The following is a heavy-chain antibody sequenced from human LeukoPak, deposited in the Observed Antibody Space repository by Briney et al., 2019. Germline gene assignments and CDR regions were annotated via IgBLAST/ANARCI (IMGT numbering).Heavy chain of an antibody. J-gene: IGHJ4*02. CDR2: INHSGST. D-gene: IGHD5-24*01. CDR3: ARGARWLQRHFDY. V-gene: IGHV4-34*01. CDR1: GGSISGYY. Sequence: SETLSITCAVYGGSISGYYWSWIRQPPGKGLEWIGEINHSGSTNYNPSLKSRVTISVDTSKNQFSLKLSSVTAADTAVYYCARGARWLQRHFDYWGQGTLVTVSS.